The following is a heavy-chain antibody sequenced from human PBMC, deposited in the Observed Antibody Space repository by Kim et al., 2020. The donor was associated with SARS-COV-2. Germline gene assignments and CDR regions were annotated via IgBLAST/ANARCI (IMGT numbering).Heavy chain of an antibody. J-gene: IGHJ4*02. D-gene: IGHD3-3*02. V-gene: IGHV4-39*01. CDR2: IFYSGST. CDR1: GGSISSRNYY. Sequence: SETLSLTCTVSGGSISSRNYYWGWIRQPPGKGLEWLGSIFYSGSTYYNPSLNSRVTISVDTSKNQFSLRLSSVTAADTAVYYCARLIRIVGLDSWGQGTLVTVSS. CDR3: ARLIRIVGLDS.